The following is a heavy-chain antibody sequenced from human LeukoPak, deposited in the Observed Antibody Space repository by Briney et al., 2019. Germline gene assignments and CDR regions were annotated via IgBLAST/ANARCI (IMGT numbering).Heavy chain of an antibody. V-gene: IGHV3-7*01. CDR2: ISTHGSVK. D-gene: IGHD3-16*01. J-gene: IGHJ3*02. Sequence: PGGSLRLSSAASGFNFSTFCMAGVSQALGKGLGWGANISTHGSVKLNMDSLEGRFSISRDNPGNSLYLQLNSLRAEDTAFYYCVRDSDYQRNSGVRYAHYDALDIWGHGTMVTVSS. CDR1: GFNFSTFC. CDR3: VRDSDYQRNSGVRYAHYDALDI.